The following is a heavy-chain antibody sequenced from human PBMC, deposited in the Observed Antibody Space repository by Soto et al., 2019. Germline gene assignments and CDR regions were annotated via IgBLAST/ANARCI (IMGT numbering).Heavy chain of an antibody. D-gene: IGHD1-26*01. CDR1: GVSISSSNW. CDR3: ARVSGSYYYGMDV. J-gene: IGHJ6*02. Sequence: QVQLQESGPGLVKPSGTLSLTCAVSGVSISSSNWWSWVRQPPGKGLEWIGEIYHSGSTNYNQSLESRVTITVDKSKNQFSLKLSSVTAADTAVYYCARVSGSYYYGMDVWGQGTTITVSS. CDR2: IYHSGST. V-gene: IGHV4-4*02.